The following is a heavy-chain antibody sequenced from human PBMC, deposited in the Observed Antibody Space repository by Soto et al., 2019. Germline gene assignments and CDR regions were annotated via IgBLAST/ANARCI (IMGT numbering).Heavy chain of an antibody. CDR1: GFTFSSYW. V-gene: IGHV3-74*01. CDR2: IYSDGSST. CDR3: ARGMNQRYAVDY. J-gene: IGHJ4*02. D-gene: IGHD2-8*01. Sequence: GGSLRLSCAASGFTFSSYWMHWVRQAPGKGVVWVSRIYSDGSSTNYADSVKGRFTISRDNAKNTLYLQMNSLRAEDTAVYYCARGMNQRYAVDYGGKGTLVTVSS.